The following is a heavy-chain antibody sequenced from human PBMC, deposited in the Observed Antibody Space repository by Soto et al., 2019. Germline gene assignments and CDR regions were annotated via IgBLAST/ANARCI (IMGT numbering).Heavy chain of an antibody. CDR1: GFTFGDYA. CDR2: IRSKAYGGTT. J-gene: IGHJ6*03. CDR3: TKGYCSGGSCYAPPPYYYYYMDV. D-gene: IGHD2-15*01. V-gene: IGHV3-49*03. Sequence: GGSLRLSCTASGFTFGDYAMSWFRQAPGKGLEWVGFIRSKAYGGTTEYAASVKGRFTISRDDSKSIAYLQMNSLKTEDTAVYYCTKGYCSGGSCYAPPPYYYYYMDVWGKGTTVTVSS.